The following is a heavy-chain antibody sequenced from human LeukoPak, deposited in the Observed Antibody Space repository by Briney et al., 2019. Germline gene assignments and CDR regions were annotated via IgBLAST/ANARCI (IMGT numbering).Heavy chain of an antibody. CDR2: ISSSGSTI. CDR3: ARALRYYYDSSGYSPNWFDP. Sequence: GGSLRLSCAASGFTFSSYEMNWVRQAPGKGLEWVSYISSSGSTIYYADPVKGRFTISRDNAKTSLHLQMNSLRAEDTAVYYRARALRYYYDSSGYSPNWFDPWGQGTLVTVSS. D-gene: IGHD3-22*01. J-gene: IGHJ5*02. CDR1: GFTFSSYE. V-gene: IGHV3-48*03.